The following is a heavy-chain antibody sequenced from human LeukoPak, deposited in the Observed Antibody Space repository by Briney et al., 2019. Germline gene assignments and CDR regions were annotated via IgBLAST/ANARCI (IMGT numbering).Heavy chain of an antibody. V-gene: IGHV3-66*01. J-gene: IGHJ4*02. CDR3: ATKTSGSYGYFDY. CDR2: IYSGGST. CDR1: GFTVSSNY. Sequence: GGSLRLSCAASGFTVSSNYMSWVRQAPGKGLEWVSVIYSGGSTYYADSVKGRFTISRDNSKNTLYLQMNSLRAEDTAVYYCATKTSGSYGYFDYWGQGTLVTVSS. D-gene: IGHD1-26*01.